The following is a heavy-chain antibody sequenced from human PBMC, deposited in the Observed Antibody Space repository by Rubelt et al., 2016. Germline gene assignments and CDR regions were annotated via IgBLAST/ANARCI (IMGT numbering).Heavy chain of an antibody. CDR3: ARGVSTRWTFWFDP. CDR1: GGSISSYY. CDR2: IYYSGST. V-gene: IGHV4-59*01. J-gene: IGHJ5*02. D-gene: IGHD3/OR15-3a*01. Sequence: GLVKPSETLSLTCTVSGGSISSYYWSWIRQPPGKGLEWIGNIYYSGSTNYNPSLKSRVTISVDTSKNQFSLNLTSVTAADTAVYYCARGVSTRWTFWFDPWGQGTLVTVSS.